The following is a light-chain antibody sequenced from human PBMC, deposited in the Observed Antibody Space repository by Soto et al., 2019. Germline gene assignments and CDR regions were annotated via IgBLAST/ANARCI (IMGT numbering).Light chain of an antibody. Sequence: MTQSPATLSVSPGERATLSCRASQSVSSNLAWYQQKPGQAPRLLIYGASTRATGIPARFSGSGSGTDFTLTISRLEPEDFALYYCQQFSSYPLTFGGGTKVDIK. CDR1: QSVSSN. CDR2: GAS. CDR3: QQFSSYPLT. V-gene: IGKV3-15*01. J-gene: IGKJ4*01.